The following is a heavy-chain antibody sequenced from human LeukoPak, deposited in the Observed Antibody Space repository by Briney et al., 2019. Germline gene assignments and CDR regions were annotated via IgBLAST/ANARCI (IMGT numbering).Heavy chain of an antibody. D-gene: IGHD3-22*01. J-gene: IGHJ3*02. CDR1: GGSFSGYY. V-gene: IGHV4-34*01. CDR3: ARVGSSGYYDIAFDI. CDR2: INHSGST. Sequence: PSETLSLTCAVYGGSFSGYYWSWIRQPPGKGLEWIGEINHSGSTNYNPSLKSRVTISVDTSKNQFSLKLSSVTAADTAVYYCARVGSSGYYDIAFDIWGQGTMVTVSS.